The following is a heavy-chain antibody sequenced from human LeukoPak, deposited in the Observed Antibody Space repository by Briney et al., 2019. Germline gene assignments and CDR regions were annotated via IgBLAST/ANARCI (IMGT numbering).Heavy chain of an antibody. V-gene: IGHV3-21*01. Sequence: PGGSPRLSCAASGFTFSNYSMNWVRQAPGKGLEWVSSISSSSSYLFFADSVKGRFTISRDNAKNSLYLQMNSLRAEDTAVYYCARVYGDFATSDYWGQGTLVTVSS. CDR3: ARVYGDFATSDY. CDR2: ISSSSSYL. CDR1: GFTFSNYS. D-gene: IGHD4-17*01. J-gene: IGHJ4*02.